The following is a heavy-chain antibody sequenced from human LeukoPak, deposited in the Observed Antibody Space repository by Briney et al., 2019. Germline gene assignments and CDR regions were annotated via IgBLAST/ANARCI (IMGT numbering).Heavy chain of an antibody. D-gene: IGHD3-10*01. CDR2: ISYDGSNK. CDR1: GFTFSSYA. Sequence: GGSLRLSCAASGFTFSSYAMPWVRQAPGKGLEWVAVISYDGSNKYYADSVKGRFTISRDNSKNTLYLQMNSLRAEDTAVYYCARDHRPMVRGVIPDYWGQGTLVTVSS. V-gene: IGHV3-30-3*01. J-gene: IGHJ4*02. CDR3: ARDHRPMVRGVIPDY.